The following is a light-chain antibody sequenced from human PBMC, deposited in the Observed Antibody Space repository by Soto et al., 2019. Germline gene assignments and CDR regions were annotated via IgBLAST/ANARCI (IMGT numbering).Light chain of an antibody. V-gene: IGLV2-14*03. CDR1: SSDVGGYNY. J-gene: IGLJ3*02. CDR3: GSYPSSSTVV. Sequence: QSALTQPASVSGSPGQSITISCTGTSSDVGGYNYVSWYQQHPGKAPKLMISNVGDRPSGVSNRFSGSKSGNTASLTISGLQTEAEADYYCGSYPSSSTVVFGGGTKLTVL. CDR2: NVG.